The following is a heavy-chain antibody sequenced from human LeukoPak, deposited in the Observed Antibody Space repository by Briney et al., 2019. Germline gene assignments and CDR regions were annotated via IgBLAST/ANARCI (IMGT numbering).Heavy chain of an antibody. CDR3: ARGPGYSGYESIDY. CDR1: GGSFSGYY. V-gene: IGHV4-34*01. D-gene: IGHD5-12*01. J-gene: IGHJ4*02. CDR2: INHSGST. Sequence: SETLSLTCAVYGGSFSGYYWSWIRQPPGKGLGWIGEINHSGSTNYNPSLKSRVTISVDTSKNQFSLKLSSVTAADTAVYYCARGPGYSGYESIDYWGQGTLVTVSS.